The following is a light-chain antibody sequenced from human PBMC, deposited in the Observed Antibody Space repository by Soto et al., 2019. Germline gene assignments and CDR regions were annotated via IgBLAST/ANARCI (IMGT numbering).Light chain of an antibody. CDR2: EVS. J-gene: IGLJ7*01. CDR1: SSDVGGYNY. CDR3: SSYTSNSHVI. V-gene: IGLV2-14*01. Sequence: QSALTQPASVSGSPGQSITISCTGTSSDVGGYNYVSWYQQHPGKAPKLMIYEVSDRPSGVSNRFSGSKSGNTASLTISGLQAGDEADYYCSSYTSNSHVIFGGGTQLTVL.